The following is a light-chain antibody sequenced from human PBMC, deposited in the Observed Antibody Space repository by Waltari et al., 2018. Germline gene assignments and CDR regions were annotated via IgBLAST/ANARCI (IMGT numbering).Light chain of an antibody. CDR2: EVT. Sequence: QSGLTQPASVSGSPGQSITISCTGTSSDVGNYNLVSWYQQYPGKAPKLMVYEVTKRASGVSDRCSGSKSGNTASLTIYGLQSEDEADYYCCSYAGFGIYVFGTGTKVTVL. V-gene: IGLV2-23*02. CDR3: CSYAGFGIYV. J-gene: IGLJ1*01. CDR1: SSDVGNYNL.